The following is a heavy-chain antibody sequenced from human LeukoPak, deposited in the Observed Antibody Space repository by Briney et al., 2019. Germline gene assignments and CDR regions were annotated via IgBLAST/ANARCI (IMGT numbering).Heavy chain of an antibody. J-gene: IGHJ5*02. Sequence: PGGSLRLSCVASGFIFSDYSMAWLRQAPGKGLEWVSDITSRSTTIYYADSVKGRFTVSRDNDENSVYLQMNTLRDDDTAKYFCARGPGRVRGVPAHDWFDPWGQGTLVTVSS. V-gene: IGHV3-48*02. CDR3: ARGPGRVRGVPAHDWFDP. CDR1: GFIFSDYS. D-gene: IGHD3-10*01. CDR2: ITSRSTTI.